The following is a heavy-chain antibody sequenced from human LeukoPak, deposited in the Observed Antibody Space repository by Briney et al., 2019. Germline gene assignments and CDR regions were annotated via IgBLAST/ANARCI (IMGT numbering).Heavy chain of an antibody. CDR3: AREDTTMVRGVFE. V-gene: IGHV1-69*13. J-gene: IGHJ4*02. CDR2: IIPIFGTA. Sequence: ASVKVSCKASGYTFTSYGISWVRQAPGQGLEWMGGIIPIFGTANYAQKFQGRVTITADESTSTAYMELSSLRSEDTAVYYCAREDTTMVRGVFEWGQGTLVTVSS. D-gene: IGHD3-10*01. CDR1: GYTFTSYG.